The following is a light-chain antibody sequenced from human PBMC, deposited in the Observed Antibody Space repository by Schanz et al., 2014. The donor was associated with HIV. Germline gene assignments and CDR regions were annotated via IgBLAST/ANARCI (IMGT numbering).Light chain of an antibody. V-gene: IGKV1-5*03. CDR2: QSS. J-gene: IGKJ2*01. CDR3: QQCVTYPYT. Sequence: DIQMTQSPSTLSASIGDRITITCRASQSISEWLAWYQQKPGRAPKLLIYQSSILETGVPSRFSGSGSGTSFTLTITSLQPDDFATYYCQQCVTYPYTFGQGTTLDIK. CDR1: QSISEW.